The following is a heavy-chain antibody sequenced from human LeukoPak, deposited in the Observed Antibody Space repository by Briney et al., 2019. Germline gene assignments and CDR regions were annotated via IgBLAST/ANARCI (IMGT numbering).Heavy chain of an antibody. CDR2: TYYRSKWYT. CDR1: GDSVSSNSAA. CDR3: ARSTGPIDY. V-gene: IGHV6-1*01. Sequence: SQTLSLTCAISGDSVSSNSAAWNWIRQSPSRGLEWLGRTYYRSKWYTYCAVSVKSRININRDTSKNQISLQLNSVTPEDTAVYYCARSTGPIDYWGQGTLVTVSS. J-gene: IGHJ4*02. D-gene: IGHD1-1*01.